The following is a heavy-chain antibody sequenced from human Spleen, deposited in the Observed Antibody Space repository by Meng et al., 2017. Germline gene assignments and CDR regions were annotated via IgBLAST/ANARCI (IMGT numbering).Heavy chain of an antibody. V-gene: IGHV4-34*01. CDR3: ARGPTTMAHDFDY. CDR1: GGSFSDYY. CDR2: INHSGST. Sequence: QVRLQPGCAGLLKPSETLSLTCVVSGGSFSDYYWSWIRQPPGKGLEWIGEINHSGSTNYNPSLESRATISVDTSQNNLSLKLSSVTAADSAVYYCARGPTTMAHDFDYWGQGTLVTVSS. D-gene: IGHD4-11*01. J-gene: IGHJ4*02.